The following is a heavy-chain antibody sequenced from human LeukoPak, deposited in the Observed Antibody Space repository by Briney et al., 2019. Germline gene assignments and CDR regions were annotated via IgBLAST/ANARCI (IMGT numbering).Heavy chain of an antibody. J-gene: IGHJ4*02. Sequence: GGSLRLSCAASGFTFSKYAMSWVRQAPGKGLEWVSSISGSGGGTYYADSVKGRFTISRDNSRNTLYLQMNSLRAEDTAVYYCAKRTRDGPNGGIDYWGQGTLVTVSS. CDR2: ISGSGGGT. D-gene: IGHD5-24*01. CDR1: GFTFSKYA. V-gene: IGHV3-23*01. CDR3: AKRTRDGPNGGIDY.